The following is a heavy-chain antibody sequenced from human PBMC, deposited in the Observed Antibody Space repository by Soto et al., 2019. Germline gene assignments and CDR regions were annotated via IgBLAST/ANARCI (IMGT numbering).Heavy chain of an antibody. D-gene: IGHD2-15*01. Sequence: GGSLRLSCAASGFPFRSYAMHWVRQAPGTGLEWVAIISYDGRNSYNADSVKGRFTISRDNSKSSLFLQMDSLRPEDTAVYYCARDDEHGGSSPDYWGQGTLVTVSS. J-gene: IGHJ4*02. V-gene: IGHV3-30*04. CDR2: ISYDGRNS. CDR1: GFPFRSYA. CDR3: ARDDEHGGSSPDY.